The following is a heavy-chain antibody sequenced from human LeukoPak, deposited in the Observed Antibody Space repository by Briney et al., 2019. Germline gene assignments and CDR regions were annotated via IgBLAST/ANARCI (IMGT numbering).Heavy chain of an antibody. CDR1: GYTFTSYA. CDR2: INTNTGNP. D-gene: IGHD2-15*01. CDR3: ARGRYCSDGSCYLDY. Sequence: ASVKVSCKASGYTFTSYAMSWVRQAPGQGLEWMGWINTNTGNPIYAQGFTGRFVFSLDTSVSTAYLQISSLKAEDTAVYYCARGRYCSDGSCYLDYWGQGTLVTVSS. J-gene: IGHJ4*02. V-gene: IGHV7-4-1*02.